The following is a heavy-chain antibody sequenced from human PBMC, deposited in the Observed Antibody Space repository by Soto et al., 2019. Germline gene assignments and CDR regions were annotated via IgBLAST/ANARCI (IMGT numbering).Heavy chain of an antibody. Sequence: QVQLVQSGAEVKKPGSSVKDSCKASGGTFSSYAISWVRQAPGQGREWMGGIIPIFGTANYAQKFQGRVTITADEATSTAYMELSSLRSEDTAVYYCALEAIVATIHFDYWCQGTLVTVSS. CDR3: ALEAIVATIHFDY. V-gene: IGHV1-69*01. J-gene: IGHJ4*02. CDR1: GGTFSSYA. CDR2: IIPIFGTA. D-gene: IGHD5-12*01.